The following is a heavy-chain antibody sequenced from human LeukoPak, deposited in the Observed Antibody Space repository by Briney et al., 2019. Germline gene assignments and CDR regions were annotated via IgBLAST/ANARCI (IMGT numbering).Heavy chain of an antibody. V-gene: IGHV3-30-3*01. D-gene: IGHD2-2*01. Sequence: GALRLSCAASGFTFYSYAMHWVRQAPGKGLEWVAVISYDGSNKYYPDSVRGRFTISRDNAKNSLYLQMNALRAEDTAVYYCARDPRPFGCSSTACPRYYFDYWGQGILVTVSS. CDR1: GFTFYSYA. CDR2: ISYDGSNK. J-gene: IGHJ4*02. CDR3: ARDPRPFGCSSTACPRYYFDY.